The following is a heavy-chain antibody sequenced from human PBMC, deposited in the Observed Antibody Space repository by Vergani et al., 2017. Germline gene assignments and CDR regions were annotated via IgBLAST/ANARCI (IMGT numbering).Heavy chain of an antibody. CDR2: IFPDDSDT. CDR3: TRHVPCGDGACLHFDH. CDR1: GYRFSSSW. Sequence: DVHLAESGGGLVKPGESLKISCKGFGYRFSSSWIGWVRQMPGKGLEWMGIIFPDDSDTRYSPSFQGQVTISADKSISTVYLQWNSLKASDTAMYYCTRHVPCGDGACLHFDHWGQGTQVTVSS. J-gene: IGHJ4*02. V-gene: IGHV5-51*01. D-gene: IGHD2-21*01.